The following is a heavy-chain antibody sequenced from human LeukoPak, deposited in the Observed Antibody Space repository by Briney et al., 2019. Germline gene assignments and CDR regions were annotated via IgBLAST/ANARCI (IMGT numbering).Heavy chain of an antibody. CDR1: GFTFSSYW. J-gene: IGHJ4*02. CDR2: IKQDGREK. D-gene: IGHD3-3*01. V-gene: IGHV3-7*01. CDR3: ARSITIFGVAPLLDY. Sequence: GGSLRLSCAASGFTFSSYWMSWVRQAPGKGLEWVANIKQDGREKYYVDSVKGRFTISRDNAKNSLYLQMNSLRAEDTAVYYCARSITIFGVAPLLDYWGQGTLVTVSS.